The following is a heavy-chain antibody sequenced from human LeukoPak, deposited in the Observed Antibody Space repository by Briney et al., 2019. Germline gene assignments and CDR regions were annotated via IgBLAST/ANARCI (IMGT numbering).Heavy chain of an antibody. J-gene: IGHJ3*02. Sequence: PGGSLRLSCAASGFTFSSYWMSWVRQAPGKGLEWVAAIKQDGGGKYYVDSVKGRFTISRDNAKSSLYLQMSSLRADDTAVYYCAREGGFGSGKSYTVLDAFDIWGQGTMVTVSS. CDR3: AREGGFGSGKSYTVLDAFDI. CDR1: GFTFSSYW. D-gene: IGHD3-10*01. CDR2: IKQDGGGK. V-gene: IGHV3-7*01.